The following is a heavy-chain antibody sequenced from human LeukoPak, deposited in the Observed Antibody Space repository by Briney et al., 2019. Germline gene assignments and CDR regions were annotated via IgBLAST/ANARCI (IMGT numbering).Heavy chain of an antibody. J-gene: IGHJ4*02. CDR3: AKDGDSSGYYLSGYPRYYFDY. Sequence: GGSLRLSCAASGFTFDDYGMSWVRQAPGKGLEWVAFIRYDGSNKYYADSVKGRFTISRDNSKNTLYLQMNSLRAEDTAVYYCAKDGDSSGYYLSGYPRYYFDYWGQGTLVTVSS. CDR1: GFTFDDYG. D-gene: IGHD3-22*01. CDR2: IRYDGSNK. V-gene: IGHV3-30*02.